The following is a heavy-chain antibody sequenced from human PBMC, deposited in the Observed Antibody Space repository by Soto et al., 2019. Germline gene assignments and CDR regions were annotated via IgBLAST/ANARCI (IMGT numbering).Heavy chain of an antibody. Sequence: PGGSLRLSCAASGFTFSSYGMHWVRQAPGKGLEWVAVISYDGSNKYYADSVKGRFTISRDNSKNTLYLQMNSLRAEDTAVYYCAKDSSSGWYLFDYWGQGTLVTVS. CDR3: AKDSSSGWYLFDY. CDR1: GFTFSSYG. V-gene: IGHV3-30*18. CDR2: ISYDGSNK. D-gene: IGHD6-19*01. J-gene: IGHJ4*02.